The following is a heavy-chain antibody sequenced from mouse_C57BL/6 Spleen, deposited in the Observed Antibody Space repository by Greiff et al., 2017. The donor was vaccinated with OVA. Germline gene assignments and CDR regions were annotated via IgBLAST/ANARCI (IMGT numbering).Heavy chain of an antibody. CDR3: VRRDGYWGYAMDY. J-gene: IGHJ4*01. CDR1: GFSFNTYA. V-gene: IGHV10-1*01. CDR2: IRSKSNNYAT. D-gene: IGHD2-3*01. Sequence: EVKLVESGGGLVQPKGSLKLSCAASGFSFNTYAMNWVRQAPGKGLEWVARIRSKSNNYATYYADSVKDRFTISRDDSESMLYLQMNNLKTEDTAMYYCVRRDGYWGYAMDYWGQGTSVTVSS.